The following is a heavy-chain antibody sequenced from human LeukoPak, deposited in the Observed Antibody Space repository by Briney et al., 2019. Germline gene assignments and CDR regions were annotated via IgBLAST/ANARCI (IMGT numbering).Heavy chain of an antibody. Sequence: KPGGSLRLSCAASGFTFSNAWMSWVRQAPGKGLEWVGRIKSKTDGGTTDYAAPVKGRFTISRDDSKNTLYLQMKSLKTEDTAVYYCTTDENYYDSSGYYYLDYWGQGTLVTVSS. CDR3: TTDENYYDSSGYYYLDY. CDR2: IKSKTDGGTT. D-gene: IGHD3-22*01. CDR1: GFTFSNAW. J-gene: IGHJ4*02. V-gene: IGHV3-15*07.